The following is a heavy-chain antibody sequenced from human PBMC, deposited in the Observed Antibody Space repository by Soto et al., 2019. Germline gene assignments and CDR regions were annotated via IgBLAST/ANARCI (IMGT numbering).Heavy chain of an antibody. Sequence: QVQLQESGPGLVKPSQTLSLTCTVSGGSLNSGDYYWSWIRQPPGKGLEWIGYIHYSGSTYYNPSRKRRGSISADTSKNQFSLKLSSVTASDTAVYYCARAKGLVTVTTSWFDPWGKGTLVTVSS. CDR2: IHYSGST. V-gene: IGHV4-30-4*01. J-gene: IGHJ5*02. D-gene: IGHD4-17*01. CDR3: ARAKGLVTVTTSWFDP. CDR1: GGSLNSGDYY.